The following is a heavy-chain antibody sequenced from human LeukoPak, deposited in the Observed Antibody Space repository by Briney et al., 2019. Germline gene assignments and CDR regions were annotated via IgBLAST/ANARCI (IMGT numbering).Heavy chain of an antibody. V-gene: IGHV3-7*05. Sequence: GGSLRRSCSASGFTFSSYRMSWVRQAPGKGLGWVANIKRDGSEKYYVDSVKGRFTMSRDNAKTSLYLQMNSLRAEDTAVYYCARGWSQTATVGFDYWGQGTLVTVSS. J-gene: IGHJ4*02. CDR1: GFTFSSYR. CDR2: IKRDGSEK. D-gene: IGHD4-23*01. CDR3: ARGWSQTATVGFDY.